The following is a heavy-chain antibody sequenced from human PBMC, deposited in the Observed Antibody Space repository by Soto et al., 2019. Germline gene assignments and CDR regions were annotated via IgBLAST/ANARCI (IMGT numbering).Heavy chain of an antibody. Sequence: QVQLQESGPGLVKPSQTLSLTCTVSGGSISTAYYYWSWIRQHPGKGLEWIGYIYYIGDTNYNPSRKSRVSMSVDTSKTQFSLRLNSVTAADTTVYYCASLTKDLDSWGPGTLVTVSS. CDR1: GGSISTAYYY. D-gene: IGHD3-9*01. J-gene: IGHJ4*02. CDR2: IYYIGDT. CDR3: ASLTKDLDS. V-gene: IGHV4-31*03.